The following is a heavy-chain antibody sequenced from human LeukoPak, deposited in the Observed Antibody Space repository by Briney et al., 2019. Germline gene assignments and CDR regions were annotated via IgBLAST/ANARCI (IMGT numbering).Heavy chain of an antibody. CDR3: AKARGNYYYYYMDV. Sequence: GGSLRLSCAASGFTFDDYAMHWVRRAPGKGLEWVSLISWDGGSTYYADSVKGRFTISRDNSKNSLYLQMNSLRAEGTALYYCAKARGNYYYYYMDVWGKGTTVTVSS. V-gene: IGHV3-43D*03. J-gene: IGHJ6*03. CDR2: ISWDGGST. CDR1: GFTFDDYA.